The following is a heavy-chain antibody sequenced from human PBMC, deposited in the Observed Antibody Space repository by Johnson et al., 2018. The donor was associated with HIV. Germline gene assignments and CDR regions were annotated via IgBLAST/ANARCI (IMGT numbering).Heavy chain of an antibody. CDR3: TTDLAAVGSGAFDI. D-gene: IGHD6-13*01. J-gene: IGHJ3*02. CDR1: GFTFSNAW. Sequence: VQLVESGGGVVPPGRSLRLSCAASGFTFSNAWMSWVRQAPGKGLEWVGRIKRKIDGGTTDYAAPVKGRFTISRDDSKNTLYLQMNSLKTEDTAVYYCTTDLAAVGSGAFDIWGQGTMVTVSS. V-gene: IGHV3-15*01. CDR2: IKRKIDGGTT.